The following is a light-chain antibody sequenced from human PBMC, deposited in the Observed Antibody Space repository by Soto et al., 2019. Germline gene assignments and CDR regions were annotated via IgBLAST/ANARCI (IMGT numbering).Light chain of an antibody. CDR2: DAS. CDR1: QSVLYSSINKNH. Sequence: DIVMTQSPDSLAVSLGERATINCKSSQSVLYSSINKNHLAWYQQKSGQAPRLLIHDASNRAPGTPARFSGSGSGTDFTLTISSLEPEDSAVYYCQQRYNWLTFGGGTKVDIK. J-gene: IGKJ4*01. V-gene: IGKV4-1*01. CDR3: QQRYNWLT.